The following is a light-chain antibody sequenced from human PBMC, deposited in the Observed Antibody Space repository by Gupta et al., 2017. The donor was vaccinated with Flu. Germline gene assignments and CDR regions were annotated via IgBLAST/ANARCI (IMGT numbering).Light chain of an antibody. CDR2: CAS. V-gene: IGKV4-1*01. CDR3: QQDYSSPWT. Sequence: NCKATQSFLSSPNNKNCLTWYQQKSGQPPKLLIYCASTLESGVPYRLSGSGSGTDFTLTISSLQAEDVAVYYCQQDYSSPWTFGQGTKVEIK. CDR1: QSFLSSPNNKNC. J-gene: IGKJ1*01.